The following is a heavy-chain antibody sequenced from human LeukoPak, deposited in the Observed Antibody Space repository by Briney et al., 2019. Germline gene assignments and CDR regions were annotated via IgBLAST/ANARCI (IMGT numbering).Heavy chain of an antibody. V-gene: IGHV3-30*02. J-gene: IGHJ4*02. CDR3: ARGYSGSLKGLYPFDY. Sequence: QPGGSLRLSCAASGFTFSGYGMHWVRQAPGKGLEWVAFIRYDGSNKYYADSVKGRFTISRDNSKNTLYLQMNSLRAEDTAVYYCARGYSGSLKGLYPFDYWGQGTLVTVSS. D-gene: IGHD1-26*01. CDR2: IRYDGSNK. CDR1: GFTFSGYG.